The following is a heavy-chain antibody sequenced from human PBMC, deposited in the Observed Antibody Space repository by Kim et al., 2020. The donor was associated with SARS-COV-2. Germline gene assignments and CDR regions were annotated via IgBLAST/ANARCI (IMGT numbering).Heavy chain of an antibody. Sequence: GGSLRLSCAASGFTFSSYTMNWVRQAPGKGLEWVSSISSSTNFIYYADSVKGRFTISRDNAKNSLYLQMNSLRAEDTAVYYCAREFSPPAFDYWGQGALVTVSS. CDR3: AREFSPPAFDY. CDR2: ISSSTNFI. J-gene: IGHJ4*02. V-gene: IGHV3-21*01. CDR1: GFTFSSYT.